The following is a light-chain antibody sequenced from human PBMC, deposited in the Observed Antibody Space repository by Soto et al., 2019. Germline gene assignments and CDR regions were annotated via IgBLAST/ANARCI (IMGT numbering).Light chain of an antibody. V-gene: IGLV1-40*01. CDR3: QSYDTSLTYYV. CDR1: SSNIGAGHD. Sequence: QSVLTQPPSVSGAPGQRVTISCTGSSSNIGAGHDVHWYQQFPGTAPKLLIYANTNRPSGVPDRFSASKSGTSASLAITGLQAEDEADYYCQSYDTSLTYYVFGAETNFTVL. CDR2: ANT. J-gene: IGLJ1*01.